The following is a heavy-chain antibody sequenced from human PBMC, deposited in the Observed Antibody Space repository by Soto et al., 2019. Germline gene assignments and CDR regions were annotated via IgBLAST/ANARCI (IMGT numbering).Heavy chain of an antibody. CDR1: GGTFSSYA. V-gene: IGHV1-69*12. CDR2: IIPIFGTA. CDR3: ARDQGYCSGGSCTTKPTRASFDY. D-gene: IGHD2-15*01. J-gene: IGHJ4*02. Sequence: QVQLVQSGAEVKKPGSSVKVSCKASGGTFSSYAISWVRQAPGQGLEWMGGIIPIFGTANYAQKFQGRVTISADESTSTPSMELSSRRSEDTAVYYCARDQGYCSGGSCTTKPTRASFDYWGQGTLVTVSS.